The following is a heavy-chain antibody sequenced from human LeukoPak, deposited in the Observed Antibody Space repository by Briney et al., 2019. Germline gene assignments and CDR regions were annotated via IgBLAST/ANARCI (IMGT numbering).Heavy chain of an antibody. CDR3: ARDSSEGGGYFDY. CDR2: INSDGSST. V-gene: IGHV3-74*01. J-gene: IGHJ4*02. CDR1: GFTFSSYW. Sequence: GGSLRLSCAASGFTFSSYWMHWVRQAPGKGLVWVSRINSDGSSTSYADSVKGRFTISRDNAKNSLYLQMNSLRAEDTAVYYCARDSSEGGGYFDYWGQGTLVTVSS. D-gene: IGHD1-26*01.